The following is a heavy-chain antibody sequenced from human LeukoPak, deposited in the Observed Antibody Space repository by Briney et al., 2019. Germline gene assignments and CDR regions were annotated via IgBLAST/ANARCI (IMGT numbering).Heavy chain of an antibody. CDR2: IYYSGST. V-gene: IGHV4-39*01. J-gene: IGHJ5*02. Sequence: SETLSLTCTVSGGSISSSSYHWGWIRQPPGKGLEWIGTIYYSGSTYYNPSLKSRVTISVDTSKNQFSLKLTSVTAADTAVYYCARRPRGGWFDPWGQGTLVTVSS. D-gene: IGHD3-10*01. CDR3: ARRPRGGWFDP. CDR1: GGSISSSSYH.